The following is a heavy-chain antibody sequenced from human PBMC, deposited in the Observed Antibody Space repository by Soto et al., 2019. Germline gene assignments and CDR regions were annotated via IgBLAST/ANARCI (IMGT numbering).Heavy chain of an antibody. CDR2: IIPIFGTA. J-gene: IGHJ4*02. Sequence: QVQLVQSGAEVKKPGSSVKVSCKASGGTFSSYAISWVRQAPGQGLEWMGGIIPIFGTANYAQKFQGRVTITADEYTSTAYMELSSLRSEDTAVYYCASRVMVRGGMGFDYWGQGPLVTVSS. V-gene: IGHV1-69*01. CDR1: GGTFSSYA. D-gene: IGHD3-10*01. CDR3: ASRVMVRGGMGFDY.